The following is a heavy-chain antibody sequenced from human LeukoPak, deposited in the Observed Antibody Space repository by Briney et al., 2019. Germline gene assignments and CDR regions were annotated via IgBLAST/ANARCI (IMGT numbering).Heavy chain of an antibody. J-gene: IGHJ4*02. D-gene: IGHD3-10*01. CDR2: IYYSGST. Sequence: PSETLSLTCTVSGGSISSSSYYWGWIRQTPGEGLKWIATIYYSGSTYYNPSLKSRVTISVDTSKNQFSLKLSSVTAADTAVYYCARHPGFTMVRGVFDYWGQGTLVTVSS. V-gene: IGHV4-39*01. CDR1: GGSISSSSYY. CDR3: ARHPGFTMVRGVFDY.